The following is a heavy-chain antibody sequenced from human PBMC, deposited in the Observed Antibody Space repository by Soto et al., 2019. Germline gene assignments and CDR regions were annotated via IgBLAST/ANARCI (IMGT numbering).Heavy chain of an antibody. CDR3: ARGFKTINYNGMDV. Sequence: EVQLVESGGALVQPGGSLRLTCAASGFTISDHYMEWVRLAPETGLEWVGRTRNKAHSYTTDYAASVKGRFTISRDELKNAVYLQMNSLKTEDTAVYYCARGFKTINYNGMDVWGQGTTVTVSS. CDR1: GFTISDHY. J-gene: IGHJ6*02. V-gene: IGHV3-72*01. CDR2: TRNKAHSYTT.